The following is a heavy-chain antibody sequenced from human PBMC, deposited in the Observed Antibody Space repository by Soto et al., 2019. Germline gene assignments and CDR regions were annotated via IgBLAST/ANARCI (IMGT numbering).Heavy chain of an antibody. CDR2: INAGNGNT. J-gene: IGHJ5*02. D-gene: IGHD5-12*01. V-gene: IGHV1-3*01. CDR1: GYTCTSYA. CDR3: AREKRGYELLRDENWFDH. Sequence: QVQPVQSGAEVKKPGAAVKVACKASGYTCTSYAIHWVRQAPGQTLEWMGWINAGNGNTKYSQKFQGRVTITRDTSASTAYMELISLRSEDTAVYYCAREKRGYELLRDENWFDHWGQGTLVTVSS.